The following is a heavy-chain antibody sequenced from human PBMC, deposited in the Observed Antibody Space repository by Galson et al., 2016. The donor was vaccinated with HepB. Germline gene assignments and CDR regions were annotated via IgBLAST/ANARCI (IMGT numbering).Heavy chain of an antibody. Sequence: SLRLSCAASGFTFDDYAMHWVRQVPGKGLEWVAGIHVNSGSFGYADSVKGRFTISRDDAQNSLYLQMNSLRLEDTALYYCAKVVYRGGHYSHYYYGLDVWGQGTTVTVAS. CDR2: IHVNSGSF. J-gene: IGHJ6*02. D-gene: IGHD2-21*01. V-gene: IGHV3-9*01. CDR3: AKVVYRGGHYSHYYYGLDV. CDR1: GFTFDDYA.